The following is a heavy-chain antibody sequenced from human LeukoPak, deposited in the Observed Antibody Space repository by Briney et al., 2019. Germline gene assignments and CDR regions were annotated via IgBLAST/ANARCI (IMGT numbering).Heavy chain of an antibody. CDR3: ARGVRVGPTDNWFDP. CDR2: IYNSGST. CDR1: GVSISESSYS. J-gene: IGHJ5*02. V-gene: IGHV4-39*01. Sequence: SETLSLTCSVSGVSISESSYSWGWIRQPPGEGLEWIGTIYNSGSTYYIPSLKSRGTISVDTSKNQFFLKLTSVTAADTAVYYCARGVRVGPTDNWFDPWGQGTLVPVSS. D-gene: IGHD1-26*01.